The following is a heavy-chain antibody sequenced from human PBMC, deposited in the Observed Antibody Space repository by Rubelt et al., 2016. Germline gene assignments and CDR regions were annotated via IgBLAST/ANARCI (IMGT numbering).Heavy chain of an antibody. J-gene: IGHJ4*02. V-gene: IGHV4-39*01. D-gene: IGHD1-20*01. CDR3: ARHNSNWRRGDFDY. CDR1: GGSITSSSTYY. Sequence: QVQLQESGPGLVKPSETLSLTCTVSGGSITSSSTYYWGWIRQPPGKGLEWIGSIYHSGSTYYNPSLKSRVTISVDTSKNQCSLKLSSVTAADTAVYYCARHNSNWRRGDFDYWGQGTLVTVSS. CDR2: IYHSGST.